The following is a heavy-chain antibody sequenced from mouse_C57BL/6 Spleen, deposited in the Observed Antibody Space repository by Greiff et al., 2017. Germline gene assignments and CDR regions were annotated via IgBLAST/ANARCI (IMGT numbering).Heavy chain of an antibody. V-gene: IGHV1-50*01. D-gene: IGHD1-1*01. Sequence: QVQLQQPGAELVKPGASVKLSCKASGYTFTSYWMQWVKQRPGQGLEWIGEIDPSDSYTNYNQKFKGKATLTVDTSSSTAYMQRSSLTSEDSAVYYCARFYYGSRRYFDVWGTGTTVTVSS. CDR1: GYTFTSYW. CDR2: IDPSDSYT. CDR3: ARFYYGSRRYFDV. J-gene: IGHJ1*03.